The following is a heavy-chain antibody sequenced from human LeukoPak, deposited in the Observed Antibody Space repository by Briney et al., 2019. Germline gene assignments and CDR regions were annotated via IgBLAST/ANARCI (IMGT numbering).Heavy chain of an antibody. D-gene: IGHD6-19*01. CDR3: ENSGWSKVYYFDY. Sequence: GSSVKVSCKASGYTFTGYDMHWVRQAPGQGLEWMGWINPNSGGTNYAQRFQCRVTMTRDTSISTAYMELSRLRSDDTAVYYCENSGWSKVYYFDYWGQGTLVTVSS. V-gene: IGHV1-2*02. CDR1: GYTFTGYD. CDR2: INPNSGGT. J-gene: IGHJ4*02.